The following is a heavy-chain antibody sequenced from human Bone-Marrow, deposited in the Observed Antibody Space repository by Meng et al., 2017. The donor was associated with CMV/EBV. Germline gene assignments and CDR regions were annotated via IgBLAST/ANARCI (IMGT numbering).Heavy chain of an antibody. J-gene: IGHJ5*02. CDR2: ISAYNGNT. V-gene: IGHV1-18*01. Sequence: ASVNVSCKASGYTFTSYGISWVRQAPGQGLEWMGWISAYNGNTNYAQKLQGRVTMTTDTSTSTAYMELRSLRSDDTAVYYCARSYCSSTSCYWADWFDPWGQGTLVTVSS. CDR1: GYTFTSYG. CDR3: ARSYCSSTSCYWADWFDP. D-gene: IGHD2-2*01.